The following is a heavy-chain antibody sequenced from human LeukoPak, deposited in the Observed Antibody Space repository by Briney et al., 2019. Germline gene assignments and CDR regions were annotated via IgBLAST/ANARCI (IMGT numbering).Heavy chain of an antibody. CDR1: GGSISTYY. Sequence: SETLSLTCTVSGGSISTYYWNWIRQPPGQGLEWIGSICYSGTTYYKPSLKSRVIISVDTSKNQFSLKLSSVTAADTAVYYCARHRRGGIGDFDPWGQGTLVTVSS. D-gene: IGHD3-16*01. CDR3: ARHRRGGIGDFDP. CDR2: ICYSGTT. V-gene: IGHV4-39*01. J-gene: IGHJ5*02.